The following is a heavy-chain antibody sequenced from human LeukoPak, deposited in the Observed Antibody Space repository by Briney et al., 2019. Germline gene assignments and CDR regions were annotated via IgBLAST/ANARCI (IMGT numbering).Heavy chain of an antibody. CDR3: ARDDADSAYADGDY. CDR2: IIPLLGIA. CDR1: GGIFSSYT. J-gene: IGHJ4*02. Sequence: GASVKVSCKASGGIFSSYTISWVQQAPGQGLEWMGRIIPLLGIANYAQKFQGRVTIIADKSTSTAYMELSSLRSEDTAVHYCARDDADSAYADGDYWGQGTLVTVSS. D-gene: IGHD5-12*01. V-gene: IGHV1-69*04.